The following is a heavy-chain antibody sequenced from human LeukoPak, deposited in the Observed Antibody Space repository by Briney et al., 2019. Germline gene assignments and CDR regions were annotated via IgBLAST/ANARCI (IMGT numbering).Heavy chain of an antibody. CDR3: AREGAKRWFDP. Sequence: GGSLRLSCAASGFTFSSYWMSWVRQAPGKGLEWVANIKQDGSEKYYVDSVKGRFAISRDNAKNSLYLQMNSLRAEDTAVYYCAREGAKRWFDPWGQGTLVTVSS. CDR1: GFTFSSYW. J-gene: IGHJ5*02. CDR2: IKQDGSEK. V-gene: IGHV3-7*01.